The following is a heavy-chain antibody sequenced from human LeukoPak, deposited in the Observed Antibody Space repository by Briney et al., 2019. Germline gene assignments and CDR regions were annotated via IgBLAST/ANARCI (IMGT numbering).Heavy chain of an antibody. CDR3: ARAPRAVGTYWFNP. CDR2: IYYSGST. CDR1: GGSISSYY. D-gene: IGHD6-13*01. V-gene: IGHV4-59*01. Sequence: SETLSLTCTVSGGSISSYYWSWIRQPPGKGLEWIGYIYYSGSTNYNPSLKSRVTISVDTSKNQFSLKLSSVTAADTAVYYCARAPRAVGTYWFNPWGQGTLVTVSS. J-gene: IGHJ5*02.